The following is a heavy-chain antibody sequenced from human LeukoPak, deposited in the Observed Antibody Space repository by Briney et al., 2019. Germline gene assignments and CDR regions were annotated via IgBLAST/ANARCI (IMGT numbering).Heavy chain of an antibody. Sequence: PSETLSLTCAVYGGSFSGNYWSWIRQPPGKGLEWIGEINYSGSPNYNPSLKSRVTISVDTSKNQFSLKLSAVTAADTAVYYCARHPDFWSGHDFDYWGQGTLVTVSS. D-gene: IGHD3-3*01. J-gene: IGHJ4*02. CDR1: GGSFSGNY. CDR3: ARHPDFWSGHDFDY. CDR2: INYSGSP. V-gene: IGHV4-34*01.